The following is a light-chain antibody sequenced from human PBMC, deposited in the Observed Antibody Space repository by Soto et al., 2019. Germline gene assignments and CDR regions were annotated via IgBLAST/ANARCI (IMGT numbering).Light chain of an antibody. CDR3: AAWDDSLNGYV. CDR1: SSNIGSNA. CDR2: SNN. V-gene: IGLV1-44*01. Sequence: QPVLTQPPSASGTPGQRVTISCSGGSSNIGSNAVNWYRQLPGTAPKLLIHSNNQRPSGVPDRFSGSKSGTSASLAISGLQSEDEADYYCAAWDDSLNGYVFGTGTKVTVL. J-gene: IGLJ1*01.